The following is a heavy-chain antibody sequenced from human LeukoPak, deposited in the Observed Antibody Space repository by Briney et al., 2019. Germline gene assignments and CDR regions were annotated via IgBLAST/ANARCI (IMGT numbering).Heavy chain of an antibody. Sequence: GGSLRLSCAASGFSFSTYTMNWVRQAPGKGLEWVSAINGRGDSTFYADSVKGQFTISRDNSKSTVYLQMNSLRAEDTAVYYCAKTRPLDSSSWSHGDYWGQGTLVTVSS. CDR3: AKTRPLDSSSWSHGDY. CDR2: INGRGDST. D-gene: IGHD6-13*01. V-gene: IGHV3-23*01. J-gene: IGHJ4*02. CDR1: GFSFSTYT.